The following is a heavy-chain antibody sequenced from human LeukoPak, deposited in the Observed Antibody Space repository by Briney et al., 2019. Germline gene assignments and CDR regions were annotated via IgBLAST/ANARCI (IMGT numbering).Heavy chain of an antibody. D-gene: IGHD2-2*01. CDR3: ARPVVPAARTASFDL. Sequence: ASVKVSCKASGYTFTSYYMHWVRQAPGQGLEWMGIINPSGGSTSYAQKFQGRVTMTRDTSTSTVYMELSSLSSEDTAVYYCARPVVPAARTASFDLWGRGTLVTVSS. CDR1: GYTFTSYY. CDR2: INPSGGST. J-gene: IGHJ2*01. V-gene: IGHV1-46*01.